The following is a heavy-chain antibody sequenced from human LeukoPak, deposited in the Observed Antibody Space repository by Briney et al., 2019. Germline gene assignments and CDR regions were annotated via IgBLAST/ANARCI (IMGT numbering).Heavy chain of an antibody. Sequence: GGSLRLSCTASGLTSDDYAMHWVRQAPGKGLDWVSGISWNSGDIVYADSVKGRFTISRDNAENSLYLQMNSLTSEDTALYYCAKSRYYDILTGQTYYFDYWGQGTLVTVSS. D-gene: IGHD3-9*01. CDR2: ISWNSGDI. CDR1: GLTSDDYA. V-gene: IGHV3-9*02. J-gene: IGHJ4*02. CDR3: AKSRYYDILTGQTYYFDY.